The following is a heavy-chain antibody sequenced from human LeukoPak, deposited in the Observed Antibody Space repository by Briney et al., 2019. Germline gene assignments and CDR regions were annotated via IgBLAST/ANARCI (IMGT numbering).Heavy chain of an antibody. Sequence: GGSLRLSCAASGFTFSSYAMRWVRQAPGKGLEGVSAISGSGGSTYYADSVKGRFTISRDNSKNTLYLQMNSLRAEDTAVYYCAKVSGIAVAGVNYYYYGMDVWGQGTTVTVSS. CDR2: ISGSGGST. CDR1: GFTFSSYA. J-gene: IGHJ6*02. V-gene: IGHV3-23*01. D-gene: IGHD6-19*01. CDR3: AKVSGIAVAGVNYYYYGMDV.